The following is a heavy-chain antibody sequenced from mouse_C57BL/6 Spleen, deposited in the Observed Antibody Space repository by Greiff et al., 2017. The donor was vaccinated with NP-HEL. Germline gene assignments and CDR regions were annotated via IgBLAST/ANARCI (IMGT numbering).Heavy chain of an antibody. Sequence: VQLQQSGAELVRPGSSVKLSCKASGYTFTSYWMHWVKQRPIQGLEWIGNIDPSDSETHYNQKFKDKATLTVDKSSSTAYMQLSSLTSEDSAVYYCAREIVATSYWYFDVWGTGTTVTVSS. CDR3: AREIVATSYWYFDV. V-gene: IGHV1-52*01. J-gene: IGHJ1*03. CDR1: GYTFTSYW. CDR2: IDPSDSET. D-gene: IGHD1-1*01.